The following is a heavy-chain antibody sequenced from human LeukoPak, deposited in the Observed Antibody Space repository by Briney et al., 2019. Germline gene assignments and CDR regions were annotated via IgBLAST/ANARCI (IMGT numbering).Heavy chain of an antibody. D-gene: IGHD6-13*01. Sequence: NPSETLSLTCTVSGGSISSGSYYWSWIRQPPGKGLEWIGYIYYSGSTNYNPSLKSRVTISVDTSKNQFSLKLSPVTAADTAVYYCARWTSGDSSSWSEAFDIWGQGTMVTVSS. CDR2: IYYSGST. CDR1: GGSISSGSYY. CDR3: ARWTSGDSSSWSEAFDI. V-gene: IGHV4-61*01. J-gene: IGHJ3*02.